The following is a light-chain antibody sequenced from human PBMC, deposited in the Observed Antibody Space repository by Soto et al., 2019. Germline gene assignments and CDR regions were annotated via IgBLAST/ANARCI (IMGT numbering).Light chain of an antibody. Sequence: IVMTQSPATLSVSPGERATLSCRASQSVSSNLAWYQQKPGQAPRLLIYGASTRATGIPARFSGSGSGTEFTLTISSLQSEYFAVYYCQQYNNWWTFGQGTKVEIK. V-gene: IGKV3-15*01. CDR3: QQYNNWWT. CDR1: QSVSSN. J-gene: IGKJ1*01. CDR2: GAS.